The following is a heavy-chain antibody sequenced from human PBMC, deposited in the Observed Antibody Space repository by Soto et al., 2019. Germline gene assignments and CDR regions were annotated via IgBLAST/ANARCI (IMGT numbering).Heavy chain of an antibody. Sequence: QVQLVQSGAEVKKPGASVKVSCKASGNTFTSYGISWVRQAPGQGLEWMGWISGFSGITKYAQKVQDRVTMTTDTSTRSAYMALRSLRSDDTAVYYCASQLGDGNNYYFYYGMDVWGQGTTVTVSS. J-gene: IGHJ6*02. CDR3: ASQLGDGNNYYFYYGMDV. D-gene: IGHD2-2*01. V-gene: IGHV1-18*01. CDR2: ISGFSGIT. CDR1: GNTFTSYG.